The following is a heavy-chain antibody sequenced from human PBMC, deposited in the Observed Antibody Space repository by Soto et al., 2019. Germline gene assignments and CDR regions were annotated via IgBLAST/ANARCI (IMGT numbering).Heavy chain of an antibody. V-gene: IGHV1-18*01. CDR1: GYTFTSYG. D-gene: IGHD2-21*01. CDR3: ARVEYCGGNCYSMGGDY. CDR2: ISAYNGNT. J-gene: IGHJ4*02. Sequence: ASAKVSCTASGYTFTSYGISWVRQAPGQGLEWMGWISAYNGNTNYAQKLQGRVTMTTDTSTSTAYMELRSLRSDDTAVYYCARVEYCGGNCYSMGGDYWGQGTLVTVSS.